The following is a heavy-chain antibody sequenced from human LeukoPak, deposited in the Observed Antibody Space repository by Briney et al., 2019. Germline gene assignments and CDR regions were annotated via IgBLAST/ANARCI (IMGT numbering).Heavy chain of an antibody. CDR1: GYTFTGYY. V-gene: IGHV1-2*02. J-gene: IGHJ5*02. Sequence: GASVKVSCKASGYTFTGYYMHWVRQAPGQGLEWMGWINPNSGGTNYAQKFQGRVTMTGDTSISTAYMELSRLRSDDTAVYYCARKCVVVVPGRGVYNWFDPWGQGTLVTVSS. CDR3: ARKCVVVVPGRGVYNWFDP. CDR2: INPNSGGT. D-gene: IGHD2-2*01.